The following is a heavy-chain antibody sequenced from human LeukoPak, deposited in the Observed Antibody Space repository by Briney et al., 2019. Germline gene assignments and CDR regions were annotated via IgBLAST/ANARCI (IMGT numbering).Heavy chain of an antibody. V-gene: IGHV4-59*01. J-gene: IGHJ1*01. CDR2: IYYSGST. CDR3: ARLSSSSWYGSFQH. Sequence: SETLSLTCTVSGGSISSYYWSWIRQPPGKGLEWIGYIYYSGSTNYNPSLKSRVTISVDTSKNQFSLKLSSVTAADTAVYYCARLSSSSWYGSFQHWGQGTLVTVSS. D-gene: IGHD6-13*01. CDR1: GGSISSYY.